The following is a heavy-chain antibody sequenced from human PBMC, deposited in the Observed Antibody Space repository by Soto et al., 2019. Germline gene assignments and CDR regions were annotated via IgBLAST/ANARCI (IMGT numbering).Heavy chain of an antibody. V-gene: IGHV4-59*08. CDR2: IYYSGST. Sequence: QVQLQESGPGLVKPSETLSLTCTVSGGSISSYYRSWIRQPPGKGLEWIGYIYYSGSTNYNPSLESRVTISVDTSKNQFSLELSSVTAGETAVYYCARRYGYSFDYWGQGTLVTVSS. J-gene: IGHJ4*02. CDR3: ARRYGYSFDY. CDR1: GGSISSYY. D-gene: IGHD1-1*01.